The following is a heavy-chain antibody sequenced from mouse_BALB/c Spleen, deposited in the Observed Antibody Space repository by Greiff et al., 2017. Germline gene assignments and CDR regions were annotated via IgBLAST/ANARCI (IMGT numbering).Heavy chain of an antibody. V-gene: IGHV5-6*01. Sequence: EVHLVESGGDLVKPGGSLKLSCAASGFTFSSYGMSWVRQTPDKRLEWVATISSGGSYTYYPDSVKGRFTISRDNAKNTLYLQMSSLKSEDTAMYYCARPRDGYAMDYWGQGTSVTVSS. CDR3: ARPRDGYAMDY. J-gene: IGHJ4*01. CDR2: ISSGGSYT. D-gene: IGHD2-3*01. CDR1: GFTFSSYG.